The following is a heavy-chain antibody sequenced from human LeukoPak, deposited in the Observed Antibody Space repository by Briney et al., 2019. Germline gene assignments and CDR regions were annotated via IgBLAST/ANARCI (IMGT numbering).Heavy chain of an antibody. CDR2: ISSSSSYI. CDR1: GFTFSSYS. D-gene: IGHD1-26*01. Sequence: GGSLRLSCAASGFTFSSYSMNWVRQAPGKGLEWVSSISSSSSYIYYADSVKGRFTISRDNSKNTLYLQMNSVRAEDTAVYYCARALRIYYYFDYWDQGTLVTVSS. CDR3: ARALRIYYYFDY. J-gene: IGHJ4*02. V-gene: IGHV3-21*04.